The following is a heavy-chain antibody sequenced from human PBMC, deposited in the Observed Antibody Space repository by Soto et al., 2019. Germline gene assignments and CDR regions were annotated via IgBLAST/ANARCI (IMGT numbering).Heavy chain of an antibody. J-gene: IGHJ5*02. CDR3: ARVEGVATIPWGWFDP. CDR1: GGSISSYY. Sequence: GPGLVKPSETLSLTCTVSGGSISSYYWSWIRQPPGKGLEWIGYIYYSGSTNYNPSLKSRVTISVDTSKNQFSLKLSSVTAADTAVYYCARVEGVATIPWGWFDPWGQGTLVTVSS. D-gene: IGHD5-12*01. V-gene: IGHV4-59*01. CDR2: IYYSGST.